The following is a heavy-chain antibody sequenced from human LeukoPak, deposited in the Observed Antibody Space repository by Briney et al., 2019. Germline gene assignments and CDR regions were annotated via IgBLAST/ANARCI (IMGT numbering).Heavy chain of an antibody. D-gene: IGHD6-13*01. Sequence: GESLKISCKGSGYSFTSYWIGWVRQMPGKGVEWMGIIYPGDSDTRYSPSFQGQVTISADKSISTAYLQWSSLKASDTAMYYCARHRRSWYEADAFDICGQGTMVTVSS. CDR1: GYSFTSYW. V-gene: IGHV5-51*01. CDR2: IYPGDSDT. J-gene: IGHJ3*02. CDR3: ARHRRSWYEADAFDI.